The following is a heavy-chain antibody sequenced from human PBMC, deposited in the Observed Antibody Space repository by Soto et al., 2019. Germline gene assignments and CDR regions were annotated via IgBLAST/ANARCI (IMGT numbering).Heavy chain of an antibody. CDR3: ASWHEREHAYDV. CDR1: GLTVSGKKY. J-gene: IGHJ3*01. D-gene: IGHD1-1*01. CDR2: LYDVAGS. Sequence: DVQLVESGGGLIQPGASLRLSCAAFGLTVSGKKYVAWVRQAPGKGLEWVSALYDVAGSFYADSVKGRFTTSSDSSKTTVYLQMNGLRPDDTAVYYCASWHEREHAYDVWGQGTTVTVSS. V-gene: IGHV3-53*01.